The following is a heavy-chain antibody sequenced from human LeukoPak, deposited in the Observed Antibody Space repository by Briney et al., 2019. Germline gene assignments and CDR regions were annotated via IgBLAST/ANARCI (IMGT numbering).Heavy chain of an antibody. CDR1: GYTFTSYD. V-gene: IGHV1-8*01. J-gene: IGHJ5*02. CDR2: MNPNSGNT. Sequence: GASVKVSCKASGYTFTSYDINWVRQATGQGLEWMGWMNPNSGNTGYAQKFQGRVTMTRNTSISTAYMELSSLRSEDTAVYYCARARSYDFGSGTCFDPWGQEPLSPSPQ. CDR3: ARARSYDFGSGTCFDP. D-gene: IGHD3-3*01.